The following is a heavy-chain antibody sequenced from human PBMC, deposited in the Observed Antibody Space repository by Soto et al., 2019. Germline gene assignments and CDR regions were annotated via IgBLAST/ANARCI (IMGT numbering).Heavy chain of an antibody. CDR1: GGSISSSSYY. Sequence: SETLSLTCTVSGGSISSSSYYWSWIRQPPGKGLEWIGYIYYSGSTNYNPSLKSRVTISVDTSKNQFSLKLSSVTAADTAVYYCARGLLRGYSYGYYFDYWGQGTLVTVSS. V-gene: IGHV4-61*01. J-gene: IGHJ4*02. CDR2: IYYSGST. CDR3: ARGLLRGYSYGYYFDY. D-gene: IGHD5-18*01.